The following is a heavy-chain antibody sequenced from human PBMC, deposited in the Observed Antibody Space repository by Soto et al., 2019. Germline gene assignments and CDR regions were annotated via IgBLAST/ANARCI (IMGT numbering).Heavy chain of an antibody. CDR3: ARVVGGIPVAGSWNWFDP. D-gene: IGHD6-19*01. CDR1: GYTFTSYA. V-gene: IGHV1-18*04. Sequence: QVQLVQSGTEVKKPGASVKVSCKASGYTFTSYALSWVRHAPGQGLEWMGWISTYNGNTNYAQNLQGRVTMTTDISTNTAYMELRRLRSDDTAVYYCARVVGGIPVAGSWNWFDPWGQGTLVTVSS. CDR2: ISTYNGNT. J-gene: IGHJ5*02.